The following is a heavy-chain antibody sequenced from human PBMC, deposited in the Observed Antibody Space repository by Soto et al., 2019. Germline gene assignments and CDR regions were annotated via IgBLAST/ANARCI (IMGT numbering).Heavy chain of an antibody. CDR2: ISSDGSNK. D-gene: IGHD3-22*01. J-gene: IGHJ4*02. CDR3: AKGSADSRPYYFDS. V-gene: IGHV3-30*18. CDR1: GFTISTYG. Sequence: GGSLRLSCAASGFTISTYGIHWVRQAPGKGLEWVAVISSDGSNKYYVDSVKGRFTISRDDSNNMLYLQMNSLRVEDTAVYYCAKGSADSRPYYFDSWGQGTLVTVSS.